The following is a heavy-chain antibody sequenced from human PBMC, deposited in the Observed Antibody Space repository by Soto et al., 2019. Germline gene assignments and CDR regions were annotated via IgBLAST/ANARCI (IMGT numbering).Heavy chain of an antibody. Sequence: PSETLSLTCTVSGGSISSYYWSWIRQPPGKGLEWIGYIYYGGSTNYNPSLNSRVTISVDTSKNQFSLKLTSVTAADTAVYYCGRDVAAAGTLGMYDYWGQGTLVTVSS. CDR1: GGSISSYY. CDR2: IYYGGST. D-gene: IGHD6-13*01. CDR3: GRDVAAAGTLGMYDY. V-gene: IGHV4-59*01. J-gene: IGHJ4*02.